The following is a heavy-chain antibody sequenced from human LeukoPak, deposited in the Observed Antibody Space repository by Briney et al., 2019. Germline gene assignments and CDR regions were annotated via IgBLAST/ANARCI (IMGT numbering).Heavy chain of an antibody. CDR1: GFTFSSYA. CDR3: ARGSKKHIVVVTAIPPFDY. V-gene: IGHV3-23*01. D-gene: IGHD2-21*02. J-gene: IGHJ4*02. Sequence: GGSLRLSCAASGFTFSSYAMSWVRQAPGKGLEGVSAISGSGGSTYYADSVKGRCTISRDNSKNTLYLQMNSLRAEDTAVYYCARGSKKHIVVVTAIPPFDYWGQGTLVTVSS. CDR2: ISGSGGST.